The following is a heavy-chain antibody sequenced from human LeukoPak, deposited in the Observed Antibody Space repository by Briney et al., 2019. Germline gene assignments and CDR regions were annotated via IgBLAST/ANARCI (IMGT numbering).Heavy chain of an antibody. V-gene: IGHV3-74*01. CDR3: AKDVVAAAAGTSYYGMDV. Sequence: PGGSLRLSCAASGFTFSNYWMHWVRQAPGKGLVWVSRIYTDGSDTTYADSVKGRFTNSRDNAKNSLYLQMNSLRAEDTALYYCAKDVVAAAAGTSYYGMDVWGQGTTVTVSS. CDR2: IYTDGSDT. J-gene: IGHJ6*02. CDR1: GFTFSNYW. D-gene: IGHD6-13*01.